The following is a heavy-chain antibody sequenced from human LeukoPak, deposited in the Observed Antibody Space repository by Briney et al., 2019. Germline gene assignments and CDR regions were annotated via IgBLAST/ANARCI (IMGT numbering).Heavy chain of an antibody. CDR2: IKQDGSEK. CDR3: ARSVVVPPTPDY. D-gene: IGHD2-15*01. Sequence: GGSLRLSCAASRFTFSSYWMSWVRQAPGKGLEWVANIKQDGSEKYYVDSVKGRFTISRDNAKNSLYLQMNSLRAEDTAVYYCARSVVVPPTPDYWGQGTLVTVSS. CDR1: RFTFSSYW. V-gene: IGHV3-7*03. J-gene: IGHJ4*02.